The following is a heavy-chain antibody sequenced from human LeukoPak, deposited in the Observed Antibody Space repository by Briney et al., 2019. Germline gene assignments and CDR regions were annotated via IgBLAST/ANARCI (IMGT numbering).Heavy chain of an antibody. Sequence: GGSLRLSCAASGFTFSSYSMNWVRQAPGKGLELVSSISSSSSYIYYADSVKGRFTISRDNAKNSLYLQMHRLSAEDTAVYYCAKDYYDSSGYPFPDAFDIWGQGTMVTVSS. CDR1: GFTFSSYS. V-gene: IGHV3-21*01. J-gene: IGHJ3*02. CDR3: AKDYYDSSGYPFPDAFDI. D-gene: IGHD3-22*01. CDR2: ISSSSSYI.